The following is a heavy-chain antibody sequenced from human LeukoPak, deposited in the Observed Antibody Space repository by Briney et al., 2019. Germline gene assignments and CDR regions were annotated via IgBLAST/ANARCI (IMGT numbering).Heavy chain of an antibody. CDR3: ARLLRYSNYFDY. V-gene: IGHV4-4*09. CDR1: GGSISSYY. J-gene: IGHJ4*02. CDR2: IYTSGST. D-gene: IGHD4-11*01. Sequence: PSETLSLTCTVSGGSISSYYWSWIRQPPGKGLEWIGYIYTSGSTNYNPSLKSRVTMSVDTSKNQFSLKLTSVTAADTAVYYCARLLRYSNYFDYWGQGTLVTVSS.